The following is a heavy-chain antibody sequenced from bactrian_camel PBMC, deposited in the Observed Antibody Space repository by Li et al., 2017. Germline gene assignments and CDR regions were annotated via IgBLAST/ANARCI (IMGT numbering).Heavy chain of an antibody. D-gene: IGHD7*01. CDR2: IDSVLGRT. Sequence: VQLVESGRGLVQPGGSLRLSCAVSASSFGSFDMSWVRQAPGKGLEWVSTIDSVLGRTAYADSVKGRFTISGDNAKNTLFLQMNSLKPEDTAMYYCAADSRSIAGRWPLDRANFAYWGQGTQVTVS. CDR1: ASSFGSFD. CDR3: AADSRSIAGRWPLDRANFAY. J-gene: IGHJ6*01. V-gene: IGHV3S40*01.